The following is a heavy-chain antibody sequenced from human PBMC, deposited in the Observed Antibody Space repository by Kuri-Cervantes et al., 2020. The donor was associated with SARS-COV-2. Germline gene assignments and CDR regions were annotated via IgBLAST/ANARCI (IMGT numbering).Heavy chain of an antibody. J-gene: IGHJ4*02. V-gene: IGHV3-30*18. CDR2: ISYDGSNK. CDR3: AKDPTYSDSSGTFDY. Sequence: GESLKISCAASGFTFSSYGMHWVRQAPGKGLEWVAVISYDGSNKYYADSVKGRFTISRDNSKNTLYLQMSSLRAEDTAVYYCAKDPTYSDSSGTFDYRGQGTLVTVSS. CDR1: GFTFSSYG. D-gene: IGHD3-22*01.